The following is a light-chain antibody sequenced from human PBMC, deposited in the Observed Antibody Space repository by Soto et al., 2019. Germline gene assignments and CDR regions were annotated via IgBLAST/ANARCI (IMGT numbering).Light chain of an antibody. CDR2: DTF. J-gene: IGKJ4*01. V-gene: IGKV3-11*01. CDR3: LRGKSWATT. Sequence: PGESATLSCRASQNIDYYFHWDQPKPGQSPRLVIYDTFNRATCVPVRFRGLGAGTDFTLTISDREPDDLAVYYLLRGKSWATTLGTGTMVEI. CDR1: QNIDYY.